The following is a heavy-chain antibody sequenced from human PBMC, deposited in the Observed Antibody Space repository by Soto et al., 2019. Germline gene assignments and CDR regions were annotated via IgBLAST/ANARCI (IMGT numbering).Heavy chain of an antibody. V-gene: IGHV3-53*01. CDR1: GFTVSNNY. J-gene: IGHJ4*02. D-gene: IGHD1-26*01. CDR2: IYSGGYT. CDR3: ATGRGGGGY. Sequence: EVQLVESGGGLIQPGGSLRLSCAVSGFTVSNNYMSWVRQAPGKGLEGVSVIYSGGYTAYGDSVKGRFTISRDNSKNTLSIQNNSLSPAHPAFYYCATGRGGGGYWGQGTLVTVSS.